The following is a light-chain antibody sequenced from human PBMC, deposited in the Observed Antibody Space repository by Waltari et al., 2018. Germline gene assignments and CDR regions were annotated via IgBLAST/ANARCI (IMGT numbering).Light chain of an antibody. J-gene: IGLJ3*02. Sequence: QSVLTQPPSVSGAPGQRVTISCTGSNSNIGAGYDVHWYQHLPGTAPKLLIYGDSNRPSGFPDRFSGCKSGTSASLAITGLQAEDEADYYCQSYDRSLSGWVFGGGTKLTVL. CDR2: GDS. V-gene: IGLV1-40*01. CDR1: NSNIGAGYD. CDR3: QSYDRSLSGWV.